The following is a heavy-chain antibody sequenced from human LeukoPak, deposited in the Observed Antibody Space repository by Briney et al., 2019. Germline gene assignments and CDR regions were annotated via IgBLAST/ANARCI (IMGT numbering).Heavy chain of an antibody. CDR3: ARGYYDILTGLGYFDL. CDR1: GGSISSYY. CDR2: ISYSGST. D-gene: IGHD3-9*01. V-gene: IGHV4-59*08. J-gene: IGHJ2*01. Sequence: SETLSLTCTVSGGSISSYYWSWIRQPPGKGLEWIGYISYSGSTNYNPSLKSRVTISVDMSKNQFSLKLSSVTAADTAVYYCARGYYDILTGLGYFDLWGRGTLVTVSS.